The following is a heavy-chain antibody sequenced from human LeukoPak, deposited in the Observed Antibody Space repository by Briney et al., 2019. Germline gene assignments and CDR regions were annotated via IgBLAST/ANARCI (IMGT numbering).Heavy chain of an antibody. CDR1: GFTFSSYA. D-gene: IGHD3-22*01. CDR3: AKDLGFDYDSSGYIAFDI. Sequence: GALRLSCAASGFTFSSYAMSWVRQAPGKGLEWVSAISGSGGSTYYADSVKGRFTISRDNSKNTLYLQMNSLRAEDTAVYYCAKDLGFDYDSSGYIAFDIWGQGTMVTVSS. J-gene: IGHJ3*02. V-gene: IGHV3-23*01. CDR2: ISGSGGST.